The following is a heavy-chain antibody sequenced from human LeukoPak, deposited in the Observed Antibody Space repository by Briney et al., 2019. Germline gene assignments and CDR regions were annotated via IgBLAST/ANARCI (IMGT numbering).Heavy chain of an antibody. CDR3: AKDRGGDDTFDY. CDR1: GFTFSSYA. J-gene: IGHJ4*02. V-gene: IGHV3-23*01. CDR2: ISGSGGST. D-gene: IGHD2-21*01. Sequence: PGGSLRLSCAASGFTFSSYAMSWVRQAPGKGLEWVSAISGSGGSTYYADSVKGRFTISRDNSKNTLYLQMNSLRAGDTAVYYCAKDRGGDDTFDYWGQGTLVTVSS.